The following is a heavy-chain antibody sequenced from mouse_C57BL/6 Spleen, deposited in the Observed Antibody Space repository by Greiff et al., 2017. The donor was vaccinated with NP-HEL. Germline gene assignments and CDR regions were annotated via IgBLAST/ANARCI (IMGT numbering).Heavy chain of an antibody. Sequence: VMLVESGPGLVQPSQSLSITCTVSGFSLTSYGVHWVRQSPGKGLEWLGVIWSGGSTDYNAAFISRLSISKDNSKSQVFFKMNSLQADDTAIYYCASYYGSSYDYAMDYWGQGTSVTVSS. J-gene: IGHJ4*01. D-gene: IGHD1-1*01. CDR3: ASYYGSSYDYAMDY. V-gene: IGHV2-2*01. CDR1: GFSLTSYG. CDR2: IWSGGST.